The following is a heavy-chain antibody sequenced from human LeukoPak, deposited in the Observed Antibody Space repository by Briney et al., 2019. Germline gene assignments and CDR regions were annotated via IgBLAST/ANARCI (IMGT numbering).Heavy chain of an antibody. Sequence: PGGSLRLSCAASGFAVSNNYMTWVRQAPGKGLEWVSVIYKDGSTYYADSVRGRFTISRDNSKNTLYVQMNSLRDEDTAVYYCAKDQRWESPHYLDSWGQGTLVTVSS. V-gene: IGHV3-53*01. D-gene: IGHD1-26*01. J-gene: IGHJ4*02. CDR1: GFAVSNNY. CDR3: AKDQRWESPHYLDS. CDR2: IYKDGST.